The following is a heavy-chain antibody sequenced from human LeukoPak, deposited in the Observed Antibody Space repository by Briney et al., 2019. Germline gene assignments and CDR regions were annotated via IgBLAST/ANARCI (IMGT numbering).Heavy chain of an antibody. Sequence: GGSLRLSCAASGFTFSSYSMNWVRQAPGKWLEWFSSISSSSSYIYHADSVKGRFTISRDNANNSLYLQMNSLRGEDTAVYYCARSGAGYGLNWFDPWGQGTLVTVSS. CDR2: ISSSSSYI. CDR1: GFTFSSYS. V-gene: IGHV3-21*01. J-gene: IGHJ5*02. D-gene: IGHD6-13*01. CDR3: ARSGAGYGLNWFDP.